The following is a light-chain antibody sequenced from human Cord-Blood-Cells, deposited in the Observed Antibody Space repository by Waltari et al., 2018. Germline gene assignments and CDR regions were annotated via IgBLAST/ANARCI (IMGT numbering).Light chain of an antibody. V-gene: IGKV4-1*01. CDR1: QSVLYSSNNKNY. J-gene: IGKJ4*01. CDR3: QQYYSTPPT. Sequence: DIVMTQSPDSLAVSLGERATINCKSSQSVLYSSNNKNYLAWYQQKPGQPPKLLIYWASTRESGVPDRFSGSGSVTDFTLTIGSLQAEDVAVYYCQQYYSTPPTFGGGTKVEIK. CDR2: WAS.